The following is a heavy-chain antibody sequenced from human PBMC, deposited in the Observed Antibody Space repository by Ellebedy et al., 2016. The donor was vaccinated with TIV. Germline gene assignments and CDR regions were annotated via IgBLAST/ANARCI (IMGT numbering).Heavy chain of an antibody. Sequence: ASVKVSCKASGYTFTGYYMHWVRQAPGQGLEWMGWINPNSGGTNYAQKFQGRVTMTTDTSTSTAYMDLSSLRSEDTAVYYCAIDWFSGGSCYDWFNPWGQGTLVTVSS. V-gene: IGHV1-2*02. D-gene: IGHD2-15*01. CDR1: GYTFTGYY. J-gene: IGHJ5*02. CDR3: AIDWFSGGSCYDWFNP. CDR2: INPNSGGT.